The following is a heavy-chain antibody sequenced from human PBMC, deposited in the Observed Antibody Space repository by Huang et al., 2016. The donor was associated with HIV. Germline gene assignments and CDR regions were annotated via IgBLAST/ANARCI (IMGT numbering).Heavy chain of an antibody. V-gene: IGHV4-39*01. D-gene: IGHD3-10*01. CDR3: ARLPGSITMIRGVITDPY. Sequence: QLQLQESGPGLVKPSETLSLTCTVSGGSIRSENYYWGWFRQPPGKGLEWIGSIYYSGSTYYNPSLKSRVTITVDTSKNQFSLKMRSVTAADTAVYYCARLPGSITMIRGVITDPYWGQGTLVTVSS. CDR1: GGSIRSENYY. CDR2: IYYSGST. J-gene: IGHJ4*02.